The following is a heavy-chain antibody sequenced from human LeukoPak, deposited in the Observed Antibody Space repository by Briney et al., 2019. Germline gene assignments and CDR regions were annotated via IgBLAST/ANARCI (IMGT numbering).Heavy chain of an antibody. CDR1: GYTFTGYY. V-gene: IGHV1-2*02. CDR2: INPNSGGT. Sequence: ASVKVSCKASGYTFTGYYMHWVRQAPGQGLEWMGWINPNSGGTNYAQKFQGGVTMTRDTSISTAYMELSRLRSDDTAVYYCARPRYCSSTSCYGGWFDPWGQGTLVTVSS. D-gene: IGHD2-2*01. CDR3: ARPRYCSSTSCYGGWFDP. J-gene: IGHJ5*02.